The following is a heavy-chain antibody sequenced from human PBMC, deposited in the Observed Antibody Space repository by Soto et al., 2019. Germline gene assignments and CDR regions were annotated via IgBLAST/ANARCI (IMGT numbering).Heavy chain of an antibody. D-gene: IGHD6-19*01. CDR1: GGSINSGDYY. CDR3: GPRGAVADPRGY. V-gene: IGHV4-39*07. Sequence: PSETLSLTCTVSGGSINSGDYYWSWIRQHPGKGLEWIGEIHHVGSINYNPSLQSRVTISLDKSRNQFSLNLRSVTAADTAVYYCGPRGAVADPRGYWGQGTLVTVSS. J-gene: IGHJ4*02. CDR2: IHHVGSI.